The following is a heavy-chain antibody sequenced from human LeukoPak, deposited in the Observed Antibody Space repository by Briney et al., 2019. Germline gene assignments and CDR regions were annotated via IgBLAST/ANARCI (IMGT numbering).Heavy chain of an antibody. J-gene: IGHJ4*02. Sequence: EPSETLSLTCTVSGGSISSYYWSWIRQPPGKGLEWIGYIYYSGSTNYNPSLKSRVTISVDTSKNQFSLKLSSVTAADTAVYYCARVAMSLAAVEGWGQGTLVTVCS. D-gene: IGHD6-6*01. CDR2: IYYSGST. CDR1: GGSISSYY. CDR3: ARVAMSLAAVEG. V-gene: IGHV4-59*01.